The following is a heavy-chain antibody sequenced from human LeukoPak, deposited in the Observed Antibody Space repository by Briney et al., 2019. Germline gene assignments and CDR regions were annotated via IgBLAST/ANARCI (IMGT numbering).Heavy chain of an antibody. V-gene: IGHV4-61*01. CDR2: IYYSGST. CDR1: GGSVSSGSYY. J-gene: IGHJ6*02. Sequence: PSETLSLTCTVSGGSVSSGSYYWSWIRQPPGTGLEWIGYIYYSGSTNYNPSLKSRVTISVDTSKNQFSLKLSSVTAADTAVYYCASGYCSSTSCYAYYYYGMDVWGQGTTVTVSS. CDR3: ASGYCSSTSCYAYYYYGMDV. D-gene: IGHD2-2*03.